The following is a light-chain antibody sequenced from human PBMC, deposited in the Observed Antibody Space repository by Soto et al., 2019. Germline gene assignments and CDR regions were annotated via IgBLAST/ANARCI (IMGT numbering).Light chain of an antibody. CDR3: TSYTSSSTRGV. V-gene: IGLV3-21*01. CDR1: NIGSKS. CDR2: YDS. Sequence: SYELTQPPSVSVAPGKTARITCGGNNIGSKSVHWYQQKPGQAPVLVIYYDSDRPSGIPERFSGSKSGNTASLTISGLQAEDEADYYCTSYTSSSTRGVFGGGTKLTVL. J-gene: IGLJ2*01.